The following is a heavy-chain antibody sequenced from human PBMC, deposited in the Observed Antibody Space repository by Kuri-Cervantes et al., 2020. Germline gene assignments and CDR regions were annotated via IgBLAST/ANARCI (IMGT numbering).Heavy chain of an antibody. J-gene: IGHJ4*02. D-gene: IGHD6-19*01. CDR2: IYYGGST. CDR1: GFTVSSNY. V-gene: IGHV4-59*02. Sequence: ESLKISCAASGFTVSSNYMSWVRQAPGKGLEWIGNIYYGGSTYYNPSLESRVTLSVDTSKAQFSLKLSSVTAADTSVYYCARVAGRSVKLGSGWRGSLPDYWGQETLVTVSS. CDR3: ARVAGRSVKLGSGWRGSLPDY.